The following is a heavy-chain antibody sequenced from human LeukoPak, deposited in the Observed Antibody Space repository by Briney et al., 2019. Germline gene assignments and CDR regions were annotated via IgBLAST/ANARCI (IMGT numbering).Heavy chain of an antibody. J-gene: IGHJ4*02. CDR2: INPNSGGT. D-gene: IGHD6-13*01. Sequence: ASVKVSCKASGYTFTRYYMHWVRQAPGQGLEWMGWINPNSGGTNYAQKFQGRVTMTRDTSISTAYMELSRLRSDDTAVYYCARGIAAAGGDFDYWGQGTLVTVSS. CDR3: ARGIAAAGGDFDY. V-gene: IGHV1-2*02. CDR1: GYTFTRYY.